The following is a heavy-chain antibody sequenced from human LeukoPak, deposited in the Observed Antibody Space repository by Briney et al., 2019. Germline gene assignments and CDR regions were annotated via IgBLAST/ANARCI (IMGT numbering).Heavy chain of an antibody. J-gene: IGHJ4*02. CDR3: ARGLAPRAAYTTYYFDY. Sequence: SETLSLTCTVSGGSISSYYWSWIRQPAGKGLEWIGRIYTSGSTNYNPSLKSRVTISVDTSKNQFSLKLSSVTAADTAVYYCARGLAPRAAYTTYYFDYWGQGTLVTVSS. CDR1: GGSISSYY. D-gene: IGHD3-3*02. CDR2: IYTSGST. V-gene: IGHV4-4*07.